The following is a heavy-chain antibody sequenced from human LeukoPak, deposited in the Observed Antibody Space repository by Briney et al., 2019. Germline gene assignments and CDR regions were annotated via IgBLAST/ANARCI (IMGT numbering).Heavy chain of an antibody. J-gene: IGHJ6*04. Sequence: SETVPHTCTVSGGSVSSSIYYWGWIRQPPGKGLEWIGSISYSGTNYNNPSLKSRVSISIDTSKNQFSVKLTSVTAADTAMYYCASLCPIRVWGNETPVTVSS. CDR2: ISYSGTN. V-gene: IGHV4-39*01. CDR1: GGSVSSSIYY. CDR3: ASLCPIRV. D-gene: IGHD3-10*01.